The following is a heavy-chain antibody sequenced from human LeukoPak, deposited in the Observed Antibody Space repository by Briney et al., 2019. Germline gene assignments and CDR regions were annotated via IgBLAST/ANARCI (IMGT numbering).Heavy chain of an antibody. CDR1: GYTFTSYS. CDR2: ISAYNGNT. V-gene: IGHV1-18*04. Sequence: ASVKASCKASGYTFTSYSFTWVRQAPGQGLEWMGWISAYNGNTKYAQNFQGRVTMTTDTSTSTAYMELRSLRSDDTAVYYCARTSYDILTGYYRWIDYWGQGALVTVSS. J-gene: IGHJ4*01. D-gene: IGHD3-9*01. CDR3: ARTSYDILTGYYRWIDY.